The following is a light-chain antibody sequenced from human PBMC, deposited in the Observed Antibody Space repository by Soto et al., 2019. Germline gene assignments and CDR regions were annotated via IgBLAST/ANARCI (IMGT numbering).Light chain of an antibody. CDR1: SSDIGAYNS. Sequence: QSALTQPASVSGSPGQSITISCTGTSSDIGAYNSVSWYQQHPGKATKLWIYEVSNRPSGVSNRFSASKSGNTASLTISGLQAEDEADYYCSSRTTSNPYVFGTGTKRTVL. CDR3: SSRTTSNPYV. CDR2: EVS. J-gene: IGLJ1*01. V-gene: IGLV2-14*01.